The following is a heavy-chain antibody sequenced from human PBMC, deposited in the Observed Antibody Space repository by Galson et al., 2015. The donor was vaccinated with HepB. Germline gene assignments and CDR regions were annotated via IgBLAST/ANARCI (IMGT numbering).Heavy chain of an antibody. CDR1: GDSLRSFF. V-gene: IGHV4-59*08. CDR3: ARQPPSSGGGFFDF. D-gene: IGHD3-22*01. J-gene: IGHJ4*02. CDR2: LRGSGTT. Sequence: SETLSLTCNVSGDSLRSFFWTWIRQPPGKGLQWLGSLRGSGTTDYNVALRTRVAISLGSSKKVLSLTLNSVTATDTAVYSCARQPPSSGGGFFDFWGQGVLVTVSS.